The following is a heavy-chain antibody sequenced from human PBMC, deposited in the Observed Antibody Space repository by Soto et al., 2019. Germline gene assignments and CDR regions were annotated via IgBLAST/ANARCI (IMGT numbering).Heavy chain of an antibody. V-gene: IGHV4-39*01. CDR2: MHYSGSASNIYYSGST. CDR3: ARHTAAAGTDYYFYGMDV. J-gene: IGHJ6*02. D-gene: IGHD6-13*01. CDR1: GGSISSSDYY. Sequence: SETLSLTCTVSGGSISSSDYYWGWIRQPPGKGLEWIGNMHYSGSASNIYYSGSTYYNPSLKSRVTISVDTSKNQFSLKLSSVTAADTAVYYCARHTAAAGTDYYFYGMDVWGQGTTVTVSS.